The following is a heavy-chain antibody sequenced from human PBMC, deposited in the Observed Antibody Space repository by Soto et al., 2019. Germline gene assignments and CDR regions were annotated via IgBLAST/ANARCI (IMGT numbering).Heavy chain of an antibody. Sequence: QVQLVQSGAEVKKPGASVKVSCKASGYTFTSYGISWVRQAPGQGLEWMGWISAYNGNTNYAQKLQGRVTKATDPSTSTAYMELRSLRSDDTAGYYCARGGPTMVRGVVNSNWGQGTLVTVSS. CDR3: ARGGPTMVRGVVNSN. J-gene: IGHJ4*02. V-gene: IGHV1-18*01. CDR2: ISAYNGNT. CDR1: GYTFTSYG. D-gene: IGHD3-10*01.